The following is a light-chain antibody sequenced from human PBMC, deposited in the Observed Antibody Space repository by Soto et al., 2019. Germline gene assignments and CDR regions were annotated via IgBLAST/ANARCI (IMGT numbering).Light chain of an antibody. CDR2: GAS. CDR3: QQYSNWPLLS. CDR1: QSVGSN. V-gene: IGKV3-15*01. J-gene: IGKJ4*01. Sequence: EVVLTQSPATLSVSPGAGATLSCRASQSVGSNLAWYQQKRGQTPRVLIYGASTRAIGIPARFSGSGFGTEFTLTISSLQPEDFVVYYCQQYSNWPLLSFGGGTKVDIK.